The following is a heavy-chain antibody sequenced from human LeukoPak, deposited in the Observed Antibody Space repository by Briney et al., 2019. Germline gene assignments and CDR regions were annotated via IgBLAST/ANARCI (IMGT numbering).Heavy chain of an antibody. CDR1: GGSISSSSYY. J-gene: IGHJ5*02. D-gene: IGHD3-10*01. Sequence: PSETLSLTCTVSGGSISSSSYYWSWIRQPPGKGLEWIGYIYYSGSTNYNPSLKSRVTISVDTSKNQFSLKLSSVTAADTAVYYCARDGVYYGSGANWFDPWGQGTLVTVSS. V-gene: IGHV4-61*01. CDR3: ARDGVYYGSGANWFDP. CDR2: IYYSGST.